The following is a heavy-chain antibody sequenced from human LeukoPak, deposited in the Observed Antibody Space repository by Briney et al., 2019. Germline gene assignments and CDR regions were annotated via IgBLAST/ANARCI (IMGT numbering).Heavy chain of an antibody. CDR2: IRYVGSNK. D-gene: IGHD3-10*01. J-gene: IGHJ6*03. CDR1: GFTFSSYG. Sequence: GGSLRLSCAASGFTFSSYGMHWVRQAPGKGLEWVAFIRYVGSNKYYADSVKGRFTISRDNSKNTLYLQMNSLRAEDTAVYYCAKEGAYYDSGSYIGHYMDVWGKGTTVTVFS. V-gene: IGHV3-30*02. CDR3: AKEGAYYDSGSYIGHYMDV.